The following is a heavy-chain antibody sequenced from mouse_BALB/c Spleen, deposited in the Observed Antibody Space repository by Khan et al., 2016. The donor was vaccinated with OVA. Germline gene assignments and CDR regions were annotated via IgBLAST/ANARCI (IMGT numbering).Heavy chain of an antibody. CDR3: ASGDYWYFDV. V-gene: IGHV9-3-1*01. Sequence: LVESGPEVKKPGETVKLSCNASGYSFTNYGMNWVRQAPGKGLKWMGWINTYTGEPTYADDFKGRFAFSLETSASTAYLQINNHKNEDTATYFCASGDYWYFDVWGAGTTVTVSS. J-gene: IGHJ1*01. CDR1: GYSFTNYG. D-gene: IGHD2-13*01. CDR2: INTYTGEP.